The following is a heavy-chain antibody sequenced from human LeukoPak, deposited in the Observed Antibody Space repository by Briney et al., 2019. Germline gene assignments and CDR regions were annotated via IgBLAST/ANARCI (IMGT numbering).Heavy chain of an antibody. D-gene: IGHD6-13*01. CDR2: ISWNSGSI. V-gene: IGHV3-9*01. CDR3: AKDTGAAGNFDY. J-gene: IGHJ4*02. Sequence: GGSLRLSCAASGFTFDDYATHWVRQAPGKGLEWVSGISWNSGSIGYADSVKGRFTISRDNAKNSLYLQMNSLRAEDTALYYCAKDTGAAGNFDYWGQGTLVTVSS. CDR1: GFTFDDYA.